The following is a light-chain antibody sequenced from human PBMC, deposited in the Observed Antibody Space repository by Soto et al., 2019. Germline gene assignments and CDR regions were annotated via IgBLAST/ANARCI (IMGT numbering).Light chain of an antibody. CDR1: QSVSSY. V-gene: IGKV3-11*01. J-gene: IGKJ4*01. CDR2: DAS. Sequence: EIVLTQSPATPLMKKKNKETLSCRASQSVSSYLAWYQQKPGQAPRLLIYDASNRATGIPARFSGSGSGTDFTLTITCLEPEDFAVYYCQQRSTWPSTCAGGTKVDIK. CDR3: QQRSTWPST.